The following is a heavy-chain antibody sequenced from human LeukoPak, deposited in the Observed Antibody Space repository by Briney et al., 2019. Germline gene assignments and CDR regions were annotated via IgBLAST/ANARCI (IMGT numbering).Heavy chain of an antibody. CDR1: GYTFTSYG. V-gene: IGHV1-18*01. CDR3: ARDLMPADY. CDR2: ISAYNGNT. Sequence: ASVKLSCEASGYTFTSYGMSWVRQAPGQGLEWMGWISAYNGNTNYAQKVKGRVTMTTDTSKSTAYMQMKSLRAEDTAVYYCARDLMPADYWGQGTLVTASS. D-gene: IGHD2-2*01. J-gene: IGHJ4*02.